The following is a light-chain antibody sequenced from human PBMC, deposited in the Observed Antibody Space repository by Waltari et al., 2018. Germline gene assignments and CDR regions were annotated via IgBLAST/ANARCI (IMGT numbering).Light chain of an antibody. Sequence: DIQMTPSPSSLTASVGDSVTMTFRASQGIRNSVDWCQQKPGKAPKSLIYDASTLHSGVPSRFSGSGSGTDFTLTITSLQPEDFATYYCLQYNSYPRTFGQGTKVESK. V-gene: IGKV1-16*01. CDR1: QGIRNS. J-gene: IGKJ1*01. CDR3: LQYNSYPRT. CDR2: DAS.